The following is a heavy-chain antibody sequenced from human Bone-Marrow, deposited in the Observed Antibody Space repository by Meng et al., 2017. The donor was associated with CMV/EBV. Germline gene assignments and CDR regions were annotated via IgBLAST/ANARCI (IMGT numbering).Heavy chain of an antibody. CDR1: GFTFSSYD. D-gene: IGHD3-22*01. CDR2: IYSGGST. Sequence: GESLKISCAASGFTFSSYDMHWVRQATGKGLEWVSVIYSGGSTYYADSVKGRFTISRDNSKNTLYLQMNSLRAEDTAVFYCARESYFYETSALGDFWGQGTLVTVSS. CDR3: ARESYFYETSALGDF. V-gene: IGHV3-66*01. J-gene: IGHJ4*02.